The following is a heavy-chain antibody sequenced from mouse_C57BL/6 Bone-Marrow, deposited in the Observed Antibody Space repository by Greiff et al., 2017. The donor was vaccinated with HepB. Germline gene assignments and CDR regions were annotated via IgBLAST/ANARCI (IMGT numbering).Heavy chain of an antibody. V-gene: IGHV1-5*01. CDR1: GYTFTSYW. CDR3: TRSYLLLRFFFAY. Sequence: VQLQQSGTVLARPGASVKMSCKTSGYTFTSYWMHWVKQRPGQGLEWIGAIYPGNSDTSYNQKFKGKAKLTAVTSASTAYMELSSLTNEDSAVYYCTRSYLLLRFFFAYWGQGTLVTVSA. CDR2: IYPGNSDT. J-gene: IGHJ3*01. D-gene: IGHD1-1*01.